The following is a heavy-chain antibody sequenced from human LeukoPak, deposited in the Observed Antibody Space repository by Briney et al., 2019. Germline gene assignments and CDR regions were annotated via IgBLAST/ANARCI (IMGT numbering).Heavy chain of an antibody. CDR1: GFTFSSYA. CDR2: ISGSGGST. V-gene: IGHV3-23*01. J-gene: IGHJ4*02. D-gene: IGHD2-2*03. CDR3: AKQRNGYCSSTSCYANYFDY. Sequence: GGSLRLSCAASGFTFSSYAMSWVRQAPGKGLEWVSAISGSGGSTYYADSVKGRFTISRDNSKKTLYLQMNSLRAEDTAVYYCAKQRNGYCSSTSCYANYFDYWGQGTLVTVSS.